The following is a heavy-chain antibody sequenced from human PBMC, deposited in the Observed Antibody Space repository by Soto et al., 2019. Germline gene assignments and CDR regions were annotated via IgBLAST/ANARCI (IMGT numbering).Heavy chain of an antibody. Sequence: GGSLRLSCAASGFTFSSYGMHWVRQAPGKGLEWVAVIWYDGSNKYYADSVKGRFTISRDNSKNTLYLQMNSLRAEDTAVYYCARDFSSSGRFYWGQGTLVTVSS. CDR2: IWYDGSNK. CDR1: GFTFSSYG. D-gene: IGHD6-6*01. CDR3: ARDFSSSGRFY. J-gene: IGHJ4*02. V-gene: IGHV3-33*01.